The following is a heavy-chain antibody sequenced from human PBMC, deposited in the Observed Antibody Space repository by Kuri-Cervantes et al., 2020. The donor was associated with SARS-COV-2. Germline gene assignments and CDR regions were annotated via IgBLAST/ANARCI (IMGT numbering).Heavy chain of an antibody. CDR2: IRYDGSNK. CDR1: GFTFSSYG. V-gene: IGHV3-30*02. D-gene: IGHD2-2*01. J-gene: IGHJ3*02. CDR3: ARGAPIVVVPAAKGDDAFDI. Sequence: LSLTCAASGFTFSSYGMHWVRQAPGKGLEWVAFIRYDGSNKYYADSVKGRFTISRDNSKNTLYLQMNSLRAEDTAVYYCARGAPIVVVPAAKGDDAFDIWGQGTMVTVSS.